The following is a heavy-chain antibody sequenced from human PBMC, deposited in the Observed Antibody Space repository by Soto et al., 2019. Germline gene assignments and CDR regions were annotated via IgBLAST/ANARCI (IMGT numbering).Heavy chain of an antibody. D-gene: IGHD3-22*01. CDR1: GGTFSNYA. V-gene: IGHV1-69*12. CDR2: IIPIFGTT. CDR3: ASSGEREFYASSGYG. J-gene: IGHJ1*01. Sequence: QVQLVQSGAEVKKPGSSVKVSCKASGGTFSNYAISWVRQAPGQGLAWMGEIIPIFGTTKNAQKFQGRVTITADASTGTAYMELGSLRSEDTAVYYCASSGEREFYASSGYGWGQGTLVTVSS.